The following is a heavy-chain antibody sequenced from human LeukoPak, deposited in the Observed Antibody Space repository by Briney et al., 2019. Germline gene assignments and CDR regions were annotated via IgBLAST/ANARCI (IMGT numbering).Heavy chain of an antibody. D-gene: IGHD6-13*01. J-gene: IGHJ1*01. Sequence: GESLKISCKGSGYSFTSYWIAWVRQMPGKGLAWMGIIYPGDSGTRYSPSFQGQVTISADKSITTAYLQWSSLKASDTAIYYCARRAVAAAGENAEYFQHWGQGTLVTVSS. CDR3: ARRAVAAAGENAEYFQH. CDR1: GYSFTSYW. CDR2: IYPGDSGT. V-gene: IGHV5-51*01.